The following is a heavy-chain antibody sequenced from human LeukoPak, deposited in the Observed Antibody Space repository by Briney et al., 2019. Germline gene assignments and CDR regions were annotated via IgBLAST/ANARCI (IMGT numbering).Heavy chain of an antibody. Sequence: PGRSLRLSCGASGFTFSSYGMHWVRQAPGKGLEWVTFISYDGSIEYYGDSVKGRFTISRDNSKNTLYLQMNSLRAEDTAVYYCASGAEYKLWGRRIAASHYWGQGTLVTVSS. CDR3: ASGAEYKLWGRRIAASHY. CDR1: GFTFSSYG. D-gene: IGHD6-13*01. V-gene: IGHV3-30*03. CDR2: ISYDGSIE. J-gene: IGHJ4*02.